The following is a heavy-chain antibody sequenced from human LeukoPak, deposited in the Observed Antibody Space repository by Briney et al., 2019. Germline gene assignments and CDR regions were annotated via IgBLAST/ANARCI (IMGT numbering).Heavy chain of an antibody. D-gene: IGHD3-10*01. Sequence: GGSLRLSCAASGFTFSSYWMSWVRQAPGKGPEWVANIKEDGSEKYYVDSVKGRFTISRDNAKNSVHLQMNSLRAEDTAVYYCVRGGYYYGPSDWGQGTLVTVSS. CDR3: VRGGYYYGPSD. J-gene: IGHJ4*02. CDR2: IKEDGSEK. V-gene: IGHV3-7*03. CDR1: GFTFSSYW.